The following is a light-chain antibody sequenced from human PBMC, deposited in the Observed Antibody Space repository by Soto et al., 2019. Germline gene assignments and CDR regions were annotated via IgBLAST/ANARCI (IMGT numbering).Light chain of an antibody. CDR1: QSVSSSY. J-gene: IGKJ1*01. CDR3: QQHGSSPPSWT. V-gene: IGKV3-20*01. Sequence: ETVLTQSPGTLSLSPGERATLFCRASQSVSSSYLAWYQQKPGQAPRLLIYGASSRATGIPDRFSGSGSGTDVTLTISRLEPADFAVYYCQQHGSSPPSWTFGQGTKVEIK. CDR2: GAS.